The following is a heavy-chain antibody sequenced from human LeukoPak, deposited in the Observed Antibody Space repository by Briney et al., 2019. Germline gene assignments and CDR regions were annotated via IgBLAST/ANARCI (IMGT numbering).Heavy chain of an antibody. J-gene: IGHJ4*02. Sequence: ASVTVSCKASGYTFTSYGISWVRQAPGQGLEGMGWISAYNGNTNYAQKLQGRVTMTTDTSTSTAYMELRSLRSDDTAVYYCARSPPYDILTGFDYWGQGTLVTVSS. CDR1: GYTFTSYG. V-gene: IGHV1-18*01. CDR3: ARSPPYDILTGFDY. CDR2: ISAYNGNT. D-gene: IGHD3-9*01.